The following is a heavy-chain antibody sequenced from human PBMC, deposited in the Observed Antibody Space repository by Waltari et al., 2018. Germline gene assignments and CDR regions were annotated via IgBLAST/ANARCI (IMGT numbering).Heavy chain of an antibody. Sequence: VQVLESGGDLVQPGGSLRLSCVASGFDFVNSAMSWVRQPPGKGPAWVSTFTGTGGGPLYANSPYYADSVKGRFTISRDNSKNTIYLQMSSLSAEDTAVYYCAKGSGMDVWGHGTTVTVSS. V-gene: IGHV3-23*01. CDR2: FTGTGGGPLYANSP. CDR1: GFDFVNSA. J-gene: IGHJ6*02. CDR3: AKGSGMDV.